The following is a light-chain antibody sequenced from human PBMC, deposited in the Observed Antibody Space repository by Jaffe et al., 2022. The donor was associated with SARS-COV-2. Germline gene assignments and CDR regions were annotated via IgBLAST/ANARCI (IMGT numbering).Light chain of an antibody. Sequence: SSELTQDPAVSVALGQTVRITCQGDTLRTFYASWYQQKPGQAPVLVIYGKNNRPSGIPDRFSGSTSGNTASLTITGAQAEDEADYYCNSRDSSNALGVMFGGGTKLTVL. CDR1: TLRTFY. J-gene: IGLJ3*02. V-gene: IGLV3-19*01. CDR3: NSRDSSNALGVM. CDR2: GKN.